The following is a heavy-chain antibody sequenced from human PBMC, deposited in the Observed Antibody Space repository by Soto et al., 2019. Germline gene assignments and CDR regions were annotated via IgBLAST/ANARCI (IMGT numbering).Heavy chain of an antibody. D-gene: IGHD3-3*01. CDR1: GYTFTSYG. CDR3: ARGDLSDFPLTAFDY. Sequence: APVKVSCKASGYTFTSYGISWVRQAPGQGLEWMGWISAYNGNTNYAQKLQGRVTMTTDTSTSTAYMGLRSLRSDDTAVYYCARGDLSDFPLTAFDYRGKGNLVPGS. CDR2: ISAYNGNT. J-gene: IGHJ4*02. V-gene: IGHV1-18*04.